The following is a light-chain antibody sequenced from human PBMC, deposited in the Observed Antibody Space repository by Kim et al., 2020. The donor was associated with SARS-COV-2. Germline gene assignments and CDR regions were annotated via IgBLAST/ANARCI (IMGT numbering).Light chain of an antibody. V-gene: IGLV2-23*03. CDR1: SSDVRSYNL. J-gene: IGLJ3*02. CDR3: CSYAGSSTFDWV. Sequence: QSALTQTASVSGSPGQSITISCTGTSSDVRSYNLVSWYQQHPGKAPKLMIYEGSKRPSGVSNRFSGSKSGNTASLTITGLQAEDEADYYCCSYAGSSTFDWVFGGGTHLTVL. CDR2: EGS.